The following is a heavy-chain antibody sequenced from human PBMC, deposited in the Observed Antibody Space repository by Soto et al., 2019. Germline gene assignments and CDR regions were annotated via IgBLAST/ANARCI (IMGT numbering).Heavy chain of an antibody. V-gene: IGHV4-34*01. CDR1: GGSFSGYY. D-gene: IGHD6-6*01. J-gene: IGHJ4*02. CDR2: INHSGST. CDR3: AREARGVAARLGLYYFDY. Sequence: QVQLQQWGAGLLKPSETLSLTCAVYGGSFSGYYWSWIRQPPGTGLEWIGEINHSGSTNYNPSLTSRVTISVDTSKNQFSLKLSSVTAADTAVYYCAREARGVAARLGLYYFDYWGQGTLVTVSS.